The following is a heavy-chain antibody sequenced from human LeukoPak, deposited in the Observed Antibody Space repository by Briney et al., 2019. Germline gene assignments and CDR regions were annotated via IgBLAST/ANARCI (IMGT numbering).Heavy chain of an antibody. Sequence: GGSLRLSCAASVYTVSINHVSCAPESPEGGGEWVSVIYSGGSTYYADSVKSRFTISRDNSKNTLYLQMNSLRAEDTAVYYCASHSSSWYGVGYWGQGTLVTVSS. V-gene: IGHV3-53*01. CDR2: IYSGGST. CDR1: VYTVSINH. J-gene: IGHJ4*02. D-gene: IGHD6-13*01. CDR3: ASHSSSWYGVGY.